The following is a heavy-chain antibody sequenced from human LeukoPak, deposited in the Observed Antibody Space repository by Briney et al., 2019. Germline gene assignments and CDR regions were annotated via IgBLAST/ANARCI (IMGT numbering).Heavy chain of an antibody. Sequence: PGGSLRLSCAASGFTFSSYEMNWVRQAPGKGLEWVSYISSSGSTIYYADSVKGRFTISRDNAKNSLYLQMNSLRAEDTAVYYCARWGHGRTVEYYFDYWGQGTLVTVSS. CDR2: ISSSGSTI. D-gene: IGHD4-23*01. V-gene: IGHV3-48*03. CDR3: ARWGHGRTVEYYFDY. CDR1: GFTFSSYE. J-gene: IGHJ4*02.